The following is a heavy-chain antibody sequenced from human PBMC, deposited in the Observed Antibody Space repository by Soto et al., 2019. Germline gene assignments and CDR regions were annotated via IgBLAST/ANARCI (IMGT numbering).Heavy chain of an antibody. CDR1: GGSISSGDYY. CDR2: IYYSGST. Sequence: QVQLQESGPGLVKPSQTLSLTCTVSGGSISSGDYYWSWIRQPPGKGLEWIGYIYYSGSTYYNPSLKSRVTISVDTSKNQFSLKLRSVTAADTAVYYCARGLLWFGELPLGWFDPWGQGTLVTVSS. D-gene: IGHD3-10*01. CDR3: ARGLLWFGELPLGWFDP. V-gene: IGHV4-30-4*01. J-gene: IGHJ5*02.